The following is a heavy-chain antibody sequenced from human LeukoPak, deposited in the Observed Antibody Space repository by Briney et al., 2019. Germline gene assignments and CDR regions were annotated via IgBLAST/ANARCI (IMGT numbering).Heavy chain of an antibody. CDR2: ISYSGSS. V-gene: IGHV4-59*08. D-gene: IGHD4-11*01. J-gene: IGHJ6*03. Sequence: SETLSLTCTVSGDSIGTYYWSWIRQSPGKGLEYIGFISYSGSSNYNPSLKSRVTISVDTSRSQFSLKLSSVTAADTAVYYCARKSYSNLYYYYYMDVWGKGTTVTVSS. CDR1: GDSIGTYY. CDR3: ARKSYSNLYYYYYMDV.